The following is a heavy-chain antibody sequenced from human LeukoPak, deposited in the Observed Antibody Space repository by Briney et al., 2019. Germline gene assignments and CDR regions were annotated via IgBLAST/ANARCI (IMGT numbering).Heavy chain of an antibody. Sequence: PGGSLRLSCAVSGFTFSNAWMSWVRQAPGKGLEWVGRIKSKTDGGTTDYAAPVKGRFTISRDDSKNTLHLQMNSLKTEDTAVYYCTTTEDIVVVVVATEAFDIWGQGTMVTVSS. J-gene: IGHJ3*02. D-gene: IGHD2-15*01. CDR1: GFTFSNAW. CDR3: TTTEDIVVVVVATEAFDI. CDR2: IKSKTDGGTT. V-gene: IGHV3-15*01.